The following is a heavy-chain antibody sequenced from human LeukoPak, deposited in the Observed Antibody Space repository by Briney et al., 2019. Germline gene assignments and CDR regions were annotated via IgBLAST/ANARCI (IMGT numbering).Heavy chain of an antibody. Sequence: ASVKVSCKASGYTFTSYYMHWVRQAPGQGLEWVGIINPSGGSTSYAQKFQGRVTMTRDTSTSTVYMELSSLRSEDTAVYYCAREYCSGGSCYPPSWFDPWGQGTLVTVSS. J-gene: IGHJ5*02. CDR3: AREYCSGGSCYPPSWFDP. CDR2: INPSGGST. V-gene: IGHV1-46*01. D-gene: IGHD2-15*01. CDR1: GYTFTSYY.